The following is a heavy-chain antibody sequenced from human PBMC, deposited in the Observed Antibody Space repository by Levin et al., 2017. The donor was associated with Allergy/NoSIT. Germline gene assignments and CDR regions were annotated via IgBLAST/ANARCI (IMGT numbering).Heavy chain of an antibody. CDR3: ARKEGSSWCGWFDP. J-gene: IGHJ5*02. V-gene: IGHV1-69*02. Sequence: SVKVSCTASGGTLSDYTFFWVRQAPGQGFEWLGRIIPLADVANYAQKFQGRVTISADKSTNTIYMELGGLRSEDTAIYYCARKEGSSWCGWFDPWGPGTLVTVSS. D-gene: IGHD6-13*01. CDR1: GGTLSDYT. CDR2: IIPLADVA.